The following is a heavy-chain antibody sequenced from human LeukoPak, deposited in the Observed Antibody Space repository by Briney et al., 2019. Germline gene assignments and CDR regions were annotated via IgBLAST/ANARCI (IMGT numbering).Heavy chain of an antibody. V-gene: IGHV3-30*02. Sequence: PGGPLRLSCAASGFTFSSYGMHWVRQAPGKGLEWVAFIRYDGSNKYYADSVKGRFTISRDNSKNTLYLQMNSLRAEDTAVYYCAKDTYDILTGPTGYRGQGTLVTVSS. CDR2: IRYDGSNK. D-gene: IGHD3-9*01. J-gene: IGHJ4*02. CDR1: GFTFSSYG. CDR3: AKDTYDILTGPTGY.